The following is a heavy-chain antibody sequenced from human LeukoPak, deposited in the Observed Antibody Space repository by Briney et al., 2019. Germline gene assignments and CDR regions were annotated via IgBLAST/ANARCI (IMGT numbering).Heavy chain of an antibody. CDR2: INSDGSTT. J-gene: IGHJ4*02. CDR3: ARGIGSGWYLD. D-gene: IGHD6-19*01. Sequence: GGSLRLSCAASGFTFSSYWMHWVRQAPGKGLVWVSHINSDGSTTNYADSVKGRFTISRDNAKNTLYLQMNSLRAEDTAVYYRARGIGSGWYLDWGQGTLATVSS. V-gene: IGHV3-74*01. CDR1: GFTFSSYW.